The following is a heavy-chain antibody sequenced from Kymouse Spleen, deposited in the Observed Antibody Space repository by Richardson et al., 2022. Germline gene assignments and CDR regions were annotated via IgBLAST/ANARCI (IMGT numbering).Heavy chain of an antibody. J-gene: IGHJ6*02. V-gene: IGHV3-30*18. D-gene: IGHD6-19*01. Sequence: QVQLVESGGGVVQPGRSLRLSCAASGFTFSSYGMHWVRQAPGKGLEWVAVISYDGSNKYYADSVKGRFTISRDNSKNTLYLQMNSLRAEDTAVYYCAKDQYSSGWSPYYYYYGMDVWGQGTTVTVSS. CDR1: GFTFSSYG. CDR3: AKDQYSSGWSPYYYYYGMDV. CDR2: ISYDGSNK.